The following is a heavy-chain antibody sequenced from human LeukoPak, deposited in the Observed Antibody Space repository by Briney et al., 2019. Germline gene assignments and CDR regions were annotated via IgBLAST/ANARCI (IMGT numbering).Heavy chain of an antibody. CDR2: IYPGDSDT. V-gene: IGHV5-51*01. CDR1: GYSFTSYW. CDR3: ARPSMYYDSIPDAFDI. Sequence: PGESLKISCKGSGYSFTSYWIGWVRQMPGKGLEWMGIIYPGDSDTRYSPSFQGQVTISADKSISTAYLQWSSLKASDTAMYYCARPSMYYDSIPDAFDIWGQGTMVTVSS. J-gene: IGHJ3*02. D-gene: IGHD3-22*01.